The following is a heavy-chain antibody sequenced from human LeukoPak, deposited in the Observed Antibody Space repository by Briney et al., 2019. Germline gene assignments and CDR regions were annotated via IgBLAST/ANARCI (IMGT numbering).Heavy chain of an antibody. D-gene: IGHD2-8*01. CDR3: AKSTEIRFPSVYANTLDY. CDR1: GFTFSSYS. J-gene: IGHJ4*02. V-gene: IGHV3-48*04. CDR2: ISISGDTI. Sequence: GSLRLSCAASGFTFSSYSMNWVRQAPGKGLEWVSHISISGDTIFYADSVKGRFTISRDNAKNSLYLQMNSLRAEDMALYYCAKSTEIRFPSVYANTLDYWGQGTLVTVSS.